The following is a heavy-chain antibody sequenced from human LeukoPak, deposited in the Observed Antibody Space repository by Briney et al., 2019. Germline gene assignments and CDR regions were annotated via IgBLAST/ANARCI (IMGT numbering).Heavy chain of an antibody. CDR1: GYIFTIYW. V-gene: IGHV5-51*01. J-gene: IGHJ4*02. CDR3: ARRIAARRPFDY. Sequence: PGESLQISCKCSGYIFTIYWIGWVRQVPGKGLEGMGIIYPGDSDTRYSPSFQGQVTISADKSISTAYLQWSSLKASDTAMYYCARRIAARRPFDYWGQGTLVTVSS. CDR2: IYPGDSDT. D-gene: IGHD6-6*01.